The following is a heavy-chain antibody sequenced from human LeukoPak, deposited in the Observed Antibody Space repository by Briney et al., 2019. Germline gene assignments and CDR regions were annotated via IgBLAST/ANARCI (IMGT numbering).Heavy chain of an antibody. V-gene: IGHV1-2*02. CDR3: ARDDQYQLLGIDY. CDR1: GYTFTGYY. D-gene: IGHD2-2*01. J-gene: IGHJ4*02. Sequence: ASVKVSYKASGYTFTGYYMHWVRQAPGQGLEWMGWINPNSGGTNYAQKFQGRVTMTRDTSISTAYMELSRLRSDDTAVYYCARDDQYQLLGIDYWGQGTLVTVSS. CDR2: INPNSGGT.